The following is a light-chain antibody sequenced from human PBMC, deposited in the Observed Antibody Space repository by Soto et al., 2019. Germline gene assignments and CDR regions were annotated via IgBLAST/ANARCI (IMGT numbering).Light chain of an antibody. V-gene: IGLV2-11*01. Sequence: QSVLTQPRSVSGSPGQSVTISCTGTSSDVGGYNYVSWYQQHPGKGPKLMIYDVNKRPSGVPDRFSGSKSGNTASLTISGLQVEDEADYYCCSYVGSYTDVFAAGTKVTVL. CDR2: DVN. CDR3: CSYVGSYTDV. J-gene: IGLJ1*01. CDR1: SSDVGGYNY.